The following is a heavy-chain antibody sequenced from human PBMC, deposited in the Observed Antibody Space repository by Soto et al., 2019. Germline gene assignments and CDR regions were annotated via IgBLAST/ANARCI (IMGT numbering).Heavy chain of an antibody. CDR2: IYYSGST. Sequence: QVQLQESGPGLVKPSETLSLTCTVSGGSVSSGSYYWSWIRQPPGKGLEWIGYIYYSGSTNYNPSLKSRVTISVDTSKNQFSLKLSSVTAADTAVYYCARCPHHGGNVDYWGQGTLVTVSS. CDR3: ARCPHHGGNVDY. J-gene: IGHJ4*02. V-gene: IGHV4-61*01. CDR1: GGSVSSGSYY. D-gene: IGHD2-15*01.